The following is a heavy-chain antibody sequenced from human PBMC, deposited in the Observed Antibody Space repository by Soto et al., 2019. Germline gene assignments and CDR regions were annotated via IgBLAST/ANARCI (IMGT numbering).Heavy chain of an antibody. Sequence: QVQLVQSGAEVKKPGASVKVSCKASGYTYTTFGISWVRQAPGQWLEWLGWMNSYSGKTDYAQKFQGRVTMTTDPSTSTAYMDLRSLNSDDTAVYYCVRDRLTVTGTKCFDYWGQGTLVTVSS. CDR3: VRDRLTVTGTKCFDY. CDR1: GYTYTTFG. D-gene: IGHD4-17*01. CDR2: MNSYSGKT. V-gene: IGHV1-18*01. J-gene: IGHJ4*02.